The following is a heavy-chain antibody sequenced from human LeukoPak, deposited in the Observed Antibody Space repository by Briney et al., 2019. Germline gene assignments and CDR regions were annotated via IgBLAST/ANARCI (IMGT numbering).Heavy chain of an antibody. CDR1: GGSIRSSGHN. V-gene: IGHV4-39*01. J-gene: IGHJ4*02. CDR3: ARRPKQPGFWSGYVDY. Sequence: PSETLSLTCTVSGGSIRSSGHNWDWIRQPPGKGLEYIGSIFYSGNTYYNPSLKSRVTISVDTSKNQFSLKLSSVTAADTAVYYCARRPKQPGFWSGYVDYWGQGTLVTASS. CDR2: IFYSGNT. D-gene: IGHD3-3*01.